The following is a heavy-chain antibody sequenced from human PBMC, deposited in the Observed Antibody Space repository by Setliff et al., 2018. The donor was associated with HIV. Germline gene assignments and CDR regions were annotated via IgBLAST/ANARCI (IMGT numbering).Heavy chain of an antibody. J-gene: IGHJ4*02. CDR3: ARRGYFDY. CDR2: TSPNRDGT. CDR1: GYTFSAHY. Sequence: GASVKVSCKTSGYTFSAHYIHWVRQAPGQGLEWMGWTSPNRDGTNYAQKFQGRVTMTRDTSMRTVYMELRSLTSDDTAVYYCARRGYFDYWGQATPVTVSS. V-gene: IGHV1-2*02.